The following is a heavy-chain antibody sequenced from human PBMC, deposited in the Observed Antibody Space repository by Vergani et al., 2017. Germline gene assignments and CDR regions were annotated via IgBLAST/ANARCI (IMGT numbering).Heavy chain of an antibody. J-gene: IGHJ4*02. Sequence: QVQLQESGPGLVKPSETLSLTCTVSGGSISSYYWSWIRQPPGKGLEWIGYIYYSGGTNYIPSLKSRVTISVDTSKNQFSLKLSSVTAADTAVYYCARGANWGPIDYWGQGTLVTVSS. D-gene: IGHD7-27*01. V-gene: IGHV4-59*01. CDR2: IYYSGGT. CDR1: GGSISSYY. CDR3: ARGANWGPIDY.